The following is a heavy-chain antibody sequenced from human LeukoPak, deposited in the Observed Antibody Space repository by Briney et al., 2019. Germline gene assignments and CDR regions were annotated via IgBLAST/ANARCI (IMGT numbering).Heavy chain of an antibody. Sequence: PGGSLRLSCAASGFTVSSNYMSWVRQAPGKGLEWVSVIYSGSSSTYYTDSVKGRFTITRHNSKNTLYLQMNSLRAEDTAGYYCARVGSGWYDFDYWGQGTLVTVSS. CDR2: IYSGSSST. CDR1: GFTVSSNY. J-gene: IGHJ4*02. CDR3: ARVGSGWYDFDY. V-gene: IGHV3-53*04. D-gene: IGHD6-19*01.